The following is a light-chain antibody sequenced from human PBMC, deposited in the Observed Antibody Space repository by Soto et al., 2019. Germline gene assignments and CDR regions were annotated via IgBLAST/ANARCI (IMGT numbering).Light chain of an antibody. Sequence: ETLMTQSPCTLSVSLGERATLSCRASQSVSIHLAWYQQKPGQAPRLLIYDTSTMATGIPARFSGSGSGTEFTLTISSLQSEDFAVYYCQQYSNWPPITFGQGTRLEIK. J-gene: IGKJ5*01. CDR1: QSVSIH. CDR2: DTS. V-gene: IGKV3-15*01. CDR3: QQYSNWPPIT.